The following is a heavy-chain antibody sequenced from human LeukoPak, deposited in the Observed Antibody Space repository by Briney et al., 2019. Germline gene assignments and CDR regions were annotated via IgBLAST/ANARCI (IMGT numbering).Heavy chain of an antibody. CDR2: IRGSRGIT. CDR1: GFTLSSFA. J-gene: IGHJ6*03. V-gene: IGHV3-23*01. Sequence: GGSLRLSCAASGFTLSSFAMTWVRLAPGKGLEWVSGIRGSRGITDYADSVKGRSTIPRDNSKNTLYLDMNSLRAEDTALYYCAKGLLEWPLYYYYMDVCGKGTTVTVSS. CDR3: AKGLLEWPLYYYYMDV. D-gene: IGHD3-3*01.